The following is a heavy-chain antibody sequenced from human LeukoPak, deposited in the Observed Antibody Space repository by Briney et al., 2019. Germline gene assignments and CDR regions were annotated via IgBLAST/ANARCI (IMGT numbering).Heavy chain of an antibody. CDR3: ARHDVYSDYSPVYYFDY. CDR1: DGSISSYN. CDR2: IYTSGST. D-gene: IGHD4-11*01. Sequence: SETLSLTCTVSDGSISSYNWSWIRQPAGKGLEWIGRIYTSGSTYYNPSLKSRVTISVDTSKNQFSLRLSSVTAADTAVYYCARHDVYSDYSPVYYFDYWGQGTLVTVSS. V-gene: IGHV4-4*07. J-gene: IGHJ4*02.